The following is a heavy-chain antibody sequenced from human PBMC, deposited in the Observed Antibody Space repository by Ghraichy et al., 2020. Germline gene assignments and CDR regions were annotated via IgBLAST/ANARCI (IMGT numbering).Heavy chain of an antibody. CDR1: GYTFTGYY. V-gene: IGHV1-2*02. CDR2: INPNSGGT. D-gene: IGHD5-18*01. J-gene: IGHJ4*02. Sequence: ASVKVSCKASGYTFTGYYMHWVRQAPGHGLEWMGWINPNSGGTNYAEKFQGRVTMTSDTSISTAYMELSSLRSDDTALYYCARGQLYFDYWGQGTLVTVSS. CDR3: ARGQLYFDY.